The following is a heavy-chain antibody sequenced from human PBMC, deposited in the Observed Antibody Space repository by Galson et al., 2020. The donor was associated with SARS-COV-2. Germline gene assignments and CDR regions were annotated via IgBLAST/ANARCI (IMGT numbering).Heavy chain of an antibody. CDR1: GYTFIDYY. J-gene: IGHJ6*02. V-gene: IGHV1-2*02. Sequence: ASVQVSCKASGYTFIDYYIHWVRQAPGQGLEWMGWINPKSGGTNYAQKFEGRVTMTRDTSITTAYMELSRLRADDTAVYYCARLRYYDVLTGYIVDVWGQGTMVTVSS. D-gene: IGHD3-9*01. CDR2: INPKSGGT. CDR3: ARLRYYDVLTGYIVDV.